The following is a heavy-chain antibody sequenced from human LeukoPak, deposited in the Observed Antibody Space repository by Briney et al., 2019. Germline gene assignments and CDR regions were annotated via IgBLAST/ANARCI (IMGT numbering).Heavy chain of an antibody. CDR1: GFTFSSYW. Sequence: PGGSLRLSCAASGFTFSSYWMSWVRQAPGKELEWVANIKQDGSEKYYVDSVKGRFTISRDNAKNSLYLQLNSLRAEDTAVYYCAREGITATADYWGQGTLVTVSS. D-gene: IGHD6-13*01. CDR2: IKQDGSEK. CDR3: AREGITATADY. J-gene: IGHJ4*02. V-gene: IGHV3-7*01.